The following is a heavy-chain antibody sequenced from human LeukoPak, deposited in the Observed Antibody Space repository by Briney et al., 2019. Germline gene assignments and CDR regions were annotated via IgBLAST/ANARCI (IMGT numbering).Heavy chain of an antibody. Sequence: PGGSLRLSCAASGFTFSNHWMHWVRQAPGKGLVWVSRIDSDGSSTNYADSVKGRFTISRDNAKNTLYLQMNSLRDEDTAVYYCARGVATIMSWGQGTLVTVSS. CDR1: GFTFSNHW. D-gene: IGHD5-12*01. V-gene: IGHV3-74*01. CDR3: ARGVATIMS. J-gene: IGHJ4*02. CDR2: IDSDGSST.